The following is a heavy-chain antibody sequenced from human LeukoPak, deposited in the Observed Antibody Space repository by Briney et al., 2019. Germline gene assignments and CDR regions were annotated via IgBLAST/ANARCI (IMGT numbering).Heavy chain of an antibody. CDR1: GFTFSSYS. CDR2: ISSSSSYI. J-gene: IGHJ4*02. CDR3: ARDNYYDSSGYYY. Sequence: GGSLGLSCAASGFTFSSYSMNWVRQAPGKGLEWVSSISSSSSYIYYADSVKGRFTISRDNAKNSLYLQMNSLRAEDTAVYYCARDNYYDSSGYYYWGQGTLVTVSS. D-gene: IGHD3-22*01. V-gene: IGHV3-21*01.